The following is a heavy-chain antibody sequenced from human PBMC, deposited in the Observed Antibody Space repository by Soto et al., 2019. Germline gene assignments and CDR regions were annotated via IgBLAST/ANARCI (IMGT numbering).Heavy chain of an antibody. CDR3: ARRFKGDGVDP. CDR2: IYYSGST. CDR1: GGSISSGDYY. D-gene: IGHD3-10*01. J-gene: IGHJ5*02. V-gene: IGHV4-30-4*01. Sequence: QVQLQESGPGLVKPSQTLSLTCTVSGGSISSGDYYWSWIRQPPGKGLEWIGYIYYSGSTYYNPSLKSRVTISIDTSKTQFSLKLRSVTAADAAVYYCARRFKGDGVDPWGQGTLVTVSS.